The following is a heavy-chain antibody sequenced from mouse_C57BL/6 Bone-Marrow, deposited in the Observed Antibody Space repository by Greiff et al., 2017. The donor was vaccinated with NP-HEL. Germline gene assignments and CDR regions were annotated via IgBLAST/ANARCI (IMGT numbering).Heavy chain of an antibody. V-gene: IGHV1-55*01. Sequence: VQLQQPGAELVKPGASVKMSCKASGYTFTSYWITWVKQRPGQGLEWIGDIYPGSGSTNYNEKFKSKATLTVDTSSSTAYMQLSSLTSEDSAVDYCARRGSTHWYFDVWGTGTTVTVSS. CDR1: GYTFTSYW. CDR3: ARRGSTHWYFDV. CDR2: IYPGSGST. J-gene: IGHJ1*03. D-gene: IGHD1-1*01.